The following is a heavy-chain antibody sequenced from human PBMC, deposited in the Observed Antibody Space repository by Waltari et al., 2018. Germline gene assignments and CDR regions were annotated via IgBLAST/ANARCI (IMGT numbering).Heavy chain of an antibody. Sequence: QMQLVQSGAEVKKPGASVKVSCKASGYPFSDYDINWVRQATGHGLEWMGWINPKSGNTVSAQNFQDRVTITREPSTSTVYMELSSLRSDDAAVYYCARVHYDFWSGYYIWGQGTLVTVPS. V-gene: IGHV1-8*02. CDR1: GYPFSDYD. CDR2: INPKSGNT. D-gene: IGHD3-3*01. J-gene: IGHJ4*02. CDR3: ARVHYDFWSGYYI.